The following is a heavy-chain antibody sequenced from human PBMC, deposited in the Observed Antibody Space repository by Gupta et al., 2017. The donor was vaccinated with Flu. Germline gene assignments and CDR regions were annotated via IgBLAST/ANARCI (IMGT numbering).Heavy chain of an antibody. J-gene: IGHJ6*02. Sequence: QVQLVESGGGLVKPGGSLRLSCAASGFTFRDYYMSWIRPAPGKGLEWVSYISSSGSTIYYADSVKGRFTISRDNAKNSLYLQMNSLRAEDTAVYYCARGDETGTTLNYYYGMDVWGQGTTVTVSS. CDR1: GFTFRDYY. V-gene: IGHV3-11*01. CDR2: ISSSGSTI. CDR3: ARGDETGTTLNYYYGMDV. D-gene: IGHD1-1*01.